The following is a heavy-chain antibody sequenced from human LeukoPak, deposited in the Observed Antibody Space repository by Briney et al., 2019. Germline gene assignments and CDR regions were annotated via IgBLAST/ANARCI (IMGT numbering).Heavy chain of an antibody. CDR2: IHHSGSK. J-gene: IGHJ4*02. Sequence: SGTLSLACAVSGGSISSSNWWSWVRQPPGKGLEWIGEIHHSGSKNYSPSLNSRVTISVDKSKSQFSLKLTSVTVADTALYYCACKTTAAAGTFDYWDQGTLVTVSS. CDR3: ACKTTAAAGTFDY. D-gene: IGHD6-13*01. CDR1: GGSISSSNW. V-gene: IGHV4-4*02.